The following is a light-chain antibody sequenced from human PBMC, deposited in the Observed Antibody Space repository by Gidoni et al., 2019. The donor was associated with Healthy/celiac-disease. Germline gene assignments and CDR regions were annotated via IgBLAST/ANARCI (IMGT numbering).Light chain of an antibody. CDR1: QSVSSSY. V-gene: IGKV3-20*01. CDR2: GAS. J-gene: IGKJ2*01. Sequence: EIVLPQSQGTLSLSPGERATLSCRASQSVSSSYLAWYQQKPGQAPRLLIYGASSRATGIPDRFSGSGSGTDFTLTISRLEPEDFAVYYCQQYGSSPMYTFGQGTKLEIK. CDR3: QQYGSSPMYT.